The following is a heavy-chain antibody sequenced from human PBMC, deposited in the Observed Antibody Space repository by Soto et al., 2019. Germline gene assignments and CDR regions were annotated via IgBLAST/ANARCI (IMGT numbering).Heavy chain of an antibody. CDR2: INHSGST. Sequence: XETLSLTCAVDGWSFSGYYWSWIRQPPGKGLEWIGEINHSGSTNYNPSLKSRVTISVDTSKNQFSLKLSSVTAADTAVYYCARGLLRGFIAAAGRKSNWFDHWGQGTLVTVSS. D-gene: IGHD6-13*01. V-gene: IGHV4-34*01. CDR1: GWSFSGYY. J-gene: IGHJ5*02. CDR3: ARGLLRGFIAAAGRKSNWFDH.